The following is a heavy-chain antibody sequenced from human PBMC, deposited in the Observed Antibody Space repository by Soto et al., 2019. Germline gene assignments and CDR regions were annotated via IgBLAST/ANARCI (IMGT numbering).Heavy chain of an antibody. V-gene: IGHV3-15*01. D-gene: IGHD4-17*01. Sequence: LRLSCAASEFTFANAWISWVRQAPGKGLEWVGRIKSKADGGTTDYAAPVKGRFTISRDESQNTLYLQMNSLKTEDTAVYYCTSLYYGHWGQGTLVTVSS. CDR2: IKSKADGGTT. J-gene: IGHJ4*02. CDR3: TSLYYGH. CDR1: EFTFANAW.